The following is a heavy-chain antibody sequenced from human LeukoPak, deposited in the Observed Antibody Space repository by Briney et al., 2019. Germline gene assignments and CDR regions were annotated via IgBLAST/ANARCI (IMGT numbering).Heavy chain of an antibody. CDR2: IYYSGST. CDR3: ARDLGQWPVWFGDAFDI. D-gene: IGHD6-19*01. J-gene: IGHJ3*02. Sequence: PSETLSLTCTVSGGSISSSSYYWGWIRQPPGKGLEWIGSIYYSGSTYYNPSLKSRVTISVDTSKNQFSLKLSSVTAADTAVYYCARDLGQWPVWFGDAFDIWGQGTMVTVSS. CDR1: GGSISSSSYY. V-gene: IGHV4-39*07.